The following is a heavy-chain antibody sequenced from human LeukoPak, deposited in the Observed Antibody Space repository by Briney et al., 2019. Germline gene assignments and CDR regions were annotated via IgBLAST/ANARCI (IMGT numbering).Heavy chain of an antibody. D-gene: IGHD3-22*01. CDR3: AKRSLRPYYYDSSDW. J-gene: IGHJ4*02. CDR2: ISGSGGST. CDR1: GFTFSSDA. Sequence: GGSLRLSCAASGFTFSSDAMSWVRQAPGKGLEWVSAISGSGGSTYYADSVRGQFTISRDNSKNTLYLQMNSLRAEDTAVYYCAKRSLRPYYYDSSDWWGQGTLVTVSS. V-gene: IGHV3-23*01.